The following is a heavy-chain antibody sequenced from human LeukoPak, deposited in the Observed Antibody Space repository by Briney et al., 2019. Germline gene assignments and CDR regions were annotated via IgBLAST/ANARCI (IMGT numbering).Heavy chain of an antibody. Sequence: GGSLRLSCAASGFTFSSYSMNWVRQAPGKGLEWVSSISSSSSYIYHADSVKGRFTISRDNAKNSLYLQMNSLRAEDTAVYYCARGIDDYGDLRLDYWGQGTLVTVSS. D-gene: IGHD4-17*01. V-gene: IGHV3-21*01. CDR2: ISSSSSYI. CDR3: ARGIDDYGDLRLDY. J-gene: IGHJ4*02. CDR1: GFTFSSYS.